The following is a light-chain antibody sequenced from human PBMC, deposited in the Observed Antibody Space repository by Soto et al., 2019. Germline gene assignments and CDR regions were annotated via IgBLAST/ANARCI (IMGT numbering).Light chain of an antibody. J-gene: IGLJ1*01. CDR2: DVS. CDR1: SSDVGGYNY. Sequence: QSVLTQPASVSGSPGQSITISCTGTSSDVGGYNYVPWYQHHPGKAPKLLIYDVSNRPSGVSNRCSGSKSGNTASLTISGLQPEDEADYYCSSYTTSNTRQIVFGTGTKVTVL. V-gene: IGLV2-14*03. CDR3: SSYTTSNTRQIV.